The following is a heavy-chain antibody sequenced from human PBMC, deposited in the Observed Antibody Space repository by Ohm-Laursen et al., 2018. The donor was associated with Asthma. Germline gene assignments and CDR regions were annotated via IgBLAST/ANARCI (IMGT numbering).Heavy chain of an antibody. CDR1: GGSISSYY. D-gene: IGHD4-17*01. CDR2: IYYSGST. CDR3: AREFYGAVGYFDY. J-gene: IGHJ4*02. V-gene: IGHV4-59*12. Sequence: SDTLSLTCTVSGGSISSYYWSWIRQPPGKGLEWIGYIYYSGSTYYNPSLKSRVTISVDTSKNQFSLKLSSVTAADTAVYYCAREFYGAVGYFDYWGQGTLVTVSS.